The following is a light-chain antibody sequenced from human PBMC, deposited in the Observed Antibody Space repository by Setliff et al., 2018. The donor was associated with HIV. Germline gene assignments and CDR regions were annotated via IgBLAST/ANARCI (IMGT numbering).Light chain of an antibody. J-gene: IGLJ1*01. CDR1: SSDVGRYDL. CDR3: SAWRSSGPLVV. V-gene: IGLV2-14*02. Sequence: QSVLAQPASVSGSPGQSITISCTGTSSDVGRYDLVSWYQQHPDKAPKTMIYEVSNRPSGISDRFSGAKSGNTASLTISGLQAEDEAEYHCSAWRSSGPLVVFGTGTKVTVL. CDR2: EVS.